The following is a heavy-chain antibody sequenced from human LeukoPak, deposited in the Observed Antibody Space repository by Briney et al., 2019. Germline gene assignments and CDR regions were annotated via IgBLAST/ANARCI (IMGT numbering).Heavy chain of an antibody. Sequence: SETLSLTCSVSGGSIRSTTYYWGWIRQPPGKGLEWIGSIYYSGNTYYSPSLMSRVTISVDTSKNQFSLNLSSVTAADTAVYYCARDFRDWFDPWGQGTLVTVSS. J-gene: IGHJ5*02. CDR3: ARDFRDWFDP. CDR1: GGSIRSTTYY. CDR2: IYYSGNT. D-gene: IGHD3-10*01. V-gene: IGHV4-39*07.